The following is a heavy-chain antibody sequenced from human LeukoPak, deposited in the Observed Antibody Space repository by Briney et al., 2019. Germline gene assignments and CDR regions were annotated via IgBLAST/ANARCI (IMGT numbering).Heavy chain of an antibody. CDR2: INQSGST. V-gene: IGHV4-34*01. Sequence: PSETLSLTCAVYSGSFSNYYWSWIRQPPGKGLEWIGEINQSGSTNYNPSLKSRVTISVDTSKNHFSLKLSSVTAADTAVYYCARDSGTTGEVKFDPWGQGTLVTVSS. CDR1: SGSFSNYY. CDR3: ARDSGTTGEVKFDP. J-gene: IGHJ5*02. D-gene: IGHD3-10*01.